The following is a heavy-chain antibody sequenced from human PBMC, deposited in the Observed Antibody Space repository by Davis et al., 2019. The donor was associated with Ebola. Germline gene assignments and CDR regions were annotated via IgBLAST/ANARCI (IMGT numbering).Heavy chain of an antibody. Sequence: PGGSLRLSCAASGFTFSDYYMSWIRQAPGKGLEWVSYISSSGSTIYYADSVKGRFTISRDNAKNSLYLQMNSLRAEDTAVYYCARDRRLVLELYGMDVWGKGTTVTVSS. CDR1: GFTFSDYY. CDR2: ISSSGSTI. V-gene: IGHV3-11*01. CDR3: ARDRRLVLELYGMDV. D-gene: IGHD1-7*01. J-gene: IGHJ6*04.